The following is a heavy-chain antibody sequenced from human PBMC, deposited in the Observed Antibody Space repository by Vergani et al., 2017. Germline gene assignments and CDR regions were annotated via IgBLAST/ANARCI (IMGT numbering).Heavy chain of an antibody. Sequence: EVQLVESGGGLVKPGGSLRLSCAASGFTFSSYSMNWVRQAPGKGLEWVSSISSSSRYKYYADSVKGRFTISRENAKNSLYLQINSLKAGDTAVYYWAGEIITAAGTYYFDDWGQGTLVTVSS. V-gene: IGHV3-21*01. CDR2: ISSSSRYK. CDR3: AGEIITAAGTYYFDD. CDR1: GFTFSSYS. J-gene: IGHJ4*02. D-gene: IGHD6-13*01.